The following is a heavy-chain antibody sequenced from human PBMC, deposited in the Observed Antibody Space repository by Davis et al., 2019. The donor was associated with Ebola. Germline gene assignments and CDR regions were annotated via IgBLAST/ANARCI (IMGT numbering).Heavy chain of an antibody. D-gene: IGHD3-9*01. Sequence: AASVKVSCKASGYDFSDYYIHWVQGAPGKGLEWAGLVDPKGGRTVYAEKFQDRVTITADKSTDTVYMELRSLTYEDTGVYYCATLDILTAYIPYAMDVWGQGTTVTVS. V-gene: IGHV1-69-2*01. CDR2: VDPKGGRT. J-gene: IGHJ6*02. CDR1: GYDFSDYY. CDR3: ATLDILTAYIPYAMDV.